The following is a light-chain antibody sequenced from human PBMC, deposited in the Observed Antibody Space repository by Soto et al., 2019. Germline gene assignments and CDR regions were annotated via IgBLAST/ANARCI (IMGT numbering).Light chain of an antibody. CDR3: SSYAGSNDLV. J-gene: IGLJ3*02. CDR2: EVT. CDR1: SSDVGGYNY. Sequence: QSVLTQPPSASGSPGQSVTISCTGTSSDVGGYNYVSWYQQHPGKAPKLMVYEVTKRPSGVPDRFSGSKSGNPASLTVSGLQAEYEADYYCSSYAGSNDLVFGGGTKLTVL. V-gene: IGLV2-8*01.